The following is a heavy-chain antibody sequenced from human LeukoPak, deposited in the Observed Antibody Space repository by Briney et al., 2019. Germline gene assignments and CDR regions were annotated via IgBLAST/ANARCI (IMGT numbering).Heavy chain of an antibody. Sequence: GGSLRLSCAASGFTFSSYSMNWVRQAPGKGLEWVSYISSSSSTIYYADSVKGRFTISRDNAKNSLYLQMNSLRAEDTALYYCAKDPRKYYYGSGIDYWGQGALVTVSS. J-gene: IGHJ4*02. V-gene: IGHV3-48*01. CDR1: GFTFSSYS. D-gene: IGHD3-10*01. CDR3: AKDPRKYYYGSGIDY. CDR2: ISSSSSTI.